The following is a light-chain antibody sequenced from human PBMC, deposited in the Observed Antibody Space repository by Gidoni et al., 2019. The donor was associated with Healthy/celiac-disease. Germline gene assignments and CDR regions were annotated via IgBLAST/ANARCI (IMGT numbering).Light chain of an antibody. CDR2: DVS. CDR1: SSVVGGYNY. V-gene: IGLV2-14*03. Sequence: QSALTQPASVSGSPGQSLTISCTGTSSVVGGYNYVSWYQPHPGKAPKLMIYDVSNRPSGFSNRFSGSKSGNTASLTISGLQAEDEADYYCSSYTSSSTLGVFGGGTKLTVL. CDR3: SSYTSSSTLGV. J-gene: IGLJ2*01.